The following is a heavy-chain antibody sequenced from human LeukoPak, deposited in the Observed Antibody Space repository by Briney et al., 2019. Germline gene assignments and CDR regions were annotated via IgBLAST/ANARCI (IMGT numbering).Heavy chain of an antibody. CDR3: VKCITELGTCYFDN. Sequence: VGSLRLSSAASGITFSRDAMSWVRQAPREGLEWVSGISGSGSNTYYADSVKGRFTISRDNSKNTLYLQLSSLRAEDTALYFCVKCITELGTCYFDNWGQGTLVTVSS. CDR2: ISGSGSNT. V-gene: IGHV3-23*01. D-gene: IGHD6-13*01. CDR1: GITFSRDA. J-gene: IGHJ4*02.